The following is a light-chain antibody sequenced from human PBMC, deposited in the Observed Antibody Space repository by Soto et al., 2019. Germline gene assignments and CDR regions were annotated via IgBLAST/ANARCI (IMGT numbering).Light chain of an antibody. CDR2: EVS. J-gene: IGLJ1*01. CDR1: SSDVGSYNR. CDR3: CSYTSSTHNV. Sequence: QSALTQPPSVSGSPGQSVTISCTGTSSDVGSYNRVSWYQQPPGTAPKLMLYEVSNRPSGVPDRFSGSKSGNTASLTISGLQAEDEGDYYCCSYTSSTHNVFGTGTKLTVL. V-gene: IGLV2-18*02.